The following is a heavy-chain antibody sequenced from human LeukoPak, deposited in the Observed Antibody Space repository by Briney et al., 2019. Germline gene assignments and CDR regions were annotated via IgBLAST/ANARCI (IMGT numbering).Heavy chain of an antibody. D-gene: IGHD6-19*01. J-gene: IGHJ4*02. CDR1: GFTFSSYA. CDR3: AKTTTGYSSGRFPGWPVDY. CDR2: IFGSGGST. Sequence: SGGSLRLSCAASGFTFSSYAMYWVRQAPGKGLEWVSGIFGSGGSTHYADSVKGRFTISRDNSKNTVYLQMNSLRAEDTAVYHCAKTTTGYSSGRFPGWPVDYWGQGTLVTVSS. V-gene: IGHV3-23*01.